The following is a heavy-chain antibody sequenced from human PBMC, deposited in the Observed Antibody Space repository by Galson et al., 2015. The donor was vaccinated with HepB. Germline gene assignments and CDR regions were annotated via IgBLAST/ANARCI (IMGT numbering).Heavy chain of an antibody. Sequence: SLRLSCAASGFTFSDYYMSWIRQAPGKGLEWVSYISSSGSTIYYADSVKGRFTISRDNAKNSLYLQMNSLRAEDTAVYYCASSPMVQGVMVGLGAFDIWGQGTMVTVSS. CDR3: ASSPMVQGVMVGLGAFDI. CDR1: GFTFSDYY. D-gene: IGHD3-10*01. CDR2: ISSSGSTI. V-gene: IGHV3-11*01. J-gene: IGHJ3*02.